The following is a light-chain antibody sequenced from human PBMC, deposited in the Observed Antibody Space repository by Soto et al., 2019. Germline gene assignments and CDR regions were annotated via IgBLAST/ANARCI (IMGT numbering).Light chain of an antibody. V-gene: IGKV3-11*01. CDR3: QQRSNWPIT. CDR2: DVS. Sequence: EIVLTQSPGTLSLSPGERATLSCRASPSVSTNYLAWYQQKPGQAPRLLIYDVSTRATGIPARFSGSGSRTDFILTISSLEPEDFAVYYCQQRSNWPITFGQGTRLEI. CDR1: PSVSTN. J-gene: IGKJ5*01.